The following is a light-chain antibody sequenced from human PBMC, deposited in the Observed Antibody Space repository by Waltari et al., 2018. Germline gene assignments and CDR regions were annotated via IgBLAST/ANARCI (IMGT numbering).Light chain of an antibody. CDR2: GAS. V-gene: IGKV1-39*01. CDR1: QSIISY. J-gene: IGKJ4*01. CDR3: QQSYSNPLT. Sequence: DIQMTQSPSSLSASVGDRVTISCRASQSIISYLNWYQQKPGKAPNLLIYGASSLQSGVPARFSGSGSVTEFTLTISGLQPEDFAIYYCQQSYSNPLTFGGGTKVQIK.